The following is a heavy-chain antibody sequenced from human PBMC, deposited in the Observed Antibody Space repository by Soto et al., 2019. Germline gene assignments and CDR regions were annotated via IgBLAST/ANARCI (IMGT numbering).Heavy chain of an antibody. CDR3: ARGTYQYYDSSGVQNRFDP. CDR1: GGSISSGGFY. V-gene: IGHV4-31*03. Sequence: QVRLQESGPGLVQPSQTLSLTCTVSGGSISSGGFYWSWIRQHPEKGLEWIGWIYHSENTYYNPSLKIRVTLLEDTSKNQFSLKLTSVTAADTAVYYCARGTYQYYDSSGVQNRFDPWGQGTLVTVSS. D-gene: IGHD3-22*01. CDR2: IYHSENT. J-gene: IGHJ5*02.